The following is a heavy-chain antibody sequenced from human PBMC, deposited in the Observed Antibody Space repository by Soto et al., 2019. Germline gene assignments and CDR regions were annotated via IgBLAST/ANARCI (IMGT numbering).Heavy chain of an antibody. CDR2: IYTSGST. J-gene: IGHJ6*02. D-gene: IGHD3-10*01. Sequence: SETLSLTCTVSGGSISSYYWSWIRQPAGKGLEWIGRIYTSGSTNYNPSLQSRVTMSVDTSKNQFSLKLSSVTAADTAAYYCARDTPQGAGSYYHYYTYYGMDGWGQGTTVTVSS. V-gene: IGHV4-4*07. CDR1: GGSISSYY. CDR3: ARDTPQGAGSYYHYYTYYGMDG.